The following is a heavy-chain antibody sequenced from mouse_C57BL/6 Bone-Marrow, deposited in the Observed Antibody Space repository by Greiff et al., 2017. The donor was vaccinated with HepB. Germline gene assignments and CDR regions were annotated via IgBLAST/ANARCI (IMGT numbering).Heavy chain of an antibody. J-gene: IGHJ2*01. D-gene: IGHD1-1*01. V-gene: IGHV1-55*01. CDR2: IYPGSGST. CDR1: GYTFTSYW. Sequence: QVQLQQPGAELVKPGASVKMSCKASGYTFTSYWITWVKQRPGQGLEWIGDIYPGSGSTNYNEKFKSKATLTGDTSSSTAYMHLSSLTSEDSAVYYCARNPLYYYGSSYGYFDYWGQGTTLTVSS. CDR3: ARNPLYYYGSSYGYFDY.